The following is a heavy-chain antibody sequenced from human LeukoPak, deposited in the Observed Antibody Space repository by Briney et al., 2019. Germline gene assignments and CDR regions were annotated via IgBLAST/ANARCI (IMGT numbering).Heavy chain of an antibody. Sequence: GRSLRLSCAASGFTFSSYGMHWVRQAPGKGLEWVALISYDGSNKYYADSVKGRFTISRDNSENTLYLQVNSLRAEDTAVYYCAKDIITTASRGAALGNWGQGTLVTVSS. CDR2: ISYDGSNK. V-gene: IGHV3-30*18. J-gene: IGHJ4*02. CDR3: AKDIITTASRGAALGN. D-gene: IGHD3-10*01. CDR1: GFTFSSYG.